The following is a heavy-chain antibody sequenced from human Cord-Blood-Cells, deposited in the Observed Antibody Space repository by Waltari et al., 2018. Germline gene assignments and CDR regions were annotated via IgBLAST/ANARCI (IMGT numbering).Heavy chain of an antibody. Sequence: QLQLQESGPGLVKPSETLSLTCTVSGGSISSSSYYWGWIRQPPGKGLEGIGSIYYSGSTYYNPSLKSRVTRSVDTSKNQFSLKLSSVTAADTAVYYCARKYSYGLDYWGQGTLVTVSS. CDR2: IYYSGST. CDR3: ARKYSYGLDY. D-gene: IGHD5-18*01. V-gene: IGHV4-39*01. J-gene: IGHJ4*02. CDR1: GGSISSSSYY.